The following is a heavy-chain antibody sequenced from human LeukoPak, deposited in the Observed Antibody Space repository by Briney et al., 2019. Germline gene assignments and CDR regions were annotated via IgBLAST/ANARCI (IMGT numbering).Heavy chain of an antibody. J-gene: IGHJ6*03. V-gene: IGHV3-23*03. Sequence: GGSLRLSCAASGFTFSSYGMSWVRQAPGKALEWVSVIYSGGSTYYADSVKGRFTISRDNSKNTLYLQMNSLRAEDTAVYYCARDPYSGTYGNTYYYYMDVWGKGTTVTISS. CDR1: GFTFSSYG. D-gene: IGHD1-26*01. CDR2: IYSGGST. CDR3: ARDPYSGTYGNTYYYYMDV.